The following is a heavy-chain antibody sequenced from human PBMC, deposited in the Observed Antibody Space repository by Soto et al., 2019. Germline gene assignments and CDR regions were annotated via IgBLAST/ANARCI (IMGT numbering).Heavy chain of an antibody. D-gene: IGHD3-10*02. CDR1: GGSISSSSYY. Sequence: QLQLQESGPGLVKPSETLSLTCTVSGGSISSSSYYWGWIRQPPGKGLEWIGSIYYSGSTYYNPSLKSRVTITVDTSKNQVSLKLSSVTAADTAVYYCARVCSGSYRGAITIDYWGQGTLVTVSS. V-gene: IGHV4-39*01. J-gene: IGHJ4*02. CDR2: IYYSGST. CDR3: ARVCSGSYRGAITIDY.